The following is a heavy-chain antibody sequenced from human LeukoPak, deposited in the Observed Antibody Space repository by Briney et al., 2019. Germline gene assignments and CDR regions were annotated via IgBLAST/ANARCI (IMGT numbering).Heavy chain of an antibody. D-gene: IGHD3-3*02. Sequence: PGGSLRLSCAASGFTFSDHYMDGVRHAPGKGLEWVASISSSSSYIYYADSVKGRFTISRDNAKNSMYMQMNSLRAEDTAVYYCARAEDHFWSGSYTSRYNWLDHWGQGTLVTVSS. V-gene: IGHV3-21*01. J-gene: IGHJ5*02. CDR2: ISSSSSYI. CDR3: ARAEDHFWSGSYTSRYNWLDH. CDR1: GFTFSDHY.